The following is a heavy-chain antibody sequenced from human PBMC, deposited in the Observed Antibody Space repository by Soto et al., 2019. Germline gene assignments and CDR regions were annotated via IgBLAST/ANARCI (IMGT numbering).Heavy chain of an antibody. J-gene: IGHJ5*02. Sequence: PGGSLRLSCAASGFTFSSYAMHWVRQAPGKGLEWVAVISYDGSNKYYADSVKGRFTISRDNSKNTLYLQMNSLRAEDTAVYYCARAFYDFWSGYWNSNWFDPWGQGTLVTVSS. CDR2: ISYDGSNK. CDR1: GFTFSSYA. CDR3: ARAFYDFWSGYWNSNWFDP. V-gene: IGHV3-30-3*01. D-gene: IGHD3-3*01.